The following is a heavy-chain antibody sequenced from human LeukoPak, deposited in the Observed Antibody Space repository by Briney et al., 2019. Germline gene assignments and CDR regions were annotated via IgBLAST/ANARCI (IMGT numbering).Heavy chain of an antibody. D-gene: IGHD3-9*01. Sequence: GGSLRLSCAASGFTFSNYWMSWVRQAPGKGLEWVANIKHDGRDKHYVDSVKGRFTIARDSAKNSLNLQMNSLRAEDTAVYYCARGGNYDILTGYIFDYCGQGTLVTVSS. CDR3: ARGGNYDILTGYIFDY. CDR1: GFTFSNYW. J-gene: IGHJ4*02. V-gene: IGHV3-7*03. CDR2: IKHDGRDK.